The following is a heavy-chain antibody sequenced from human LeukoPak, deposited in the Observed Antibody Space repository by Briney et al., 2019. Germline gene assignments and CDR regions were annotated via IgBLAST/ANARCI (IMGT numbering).Heavy chain of an antibody. J-gene: IGHJ2*01. CDR1: GFTFSSYW. D-gene: IGHD4-17*01. V-gene: IGHV3-7*01. Sequence: HAGGSLRLSCAASGFTFSSYWMSWVRQAPGKGLEWVANINQDGSEKYYVDSVKGRFTISRDNGRSSLFLQMNSLRVEDMAVYYCARDRHGDTGDWSFDLWGRGTLVTVSS. CDR3: ARDRHGDTGDWSFDL. CDR2: INQDGSEK.